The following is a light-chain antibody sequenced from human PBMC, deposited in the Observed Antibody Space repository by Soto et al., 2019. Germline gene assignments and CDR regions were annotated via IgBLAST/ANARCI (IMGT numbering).Light chain of an antibody. CDR3: ASWDDRLGAVI. CDR1: SSNIGGTNY. Sequence: VLTQPPSASGTPGQKVFISCSGSSSNIGGTNYAYWYQQLPGAAPKLLMHSNNLRPSGVPERISGSKFGTAASLAISGLRSEDEAVYYCASWDDRLGAVIFGGGTKVTVL. J-gene: IGLJ2*01. CDR2: SNN. V-gene: IGLV1-47*02.